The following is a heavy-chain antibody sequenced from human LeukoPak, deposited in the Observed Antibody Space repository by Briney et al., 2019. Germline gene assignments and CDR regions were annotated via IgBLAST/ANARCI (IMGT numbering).Heavy chain of an antibody. Sequence: PSETLSLTCTVSGGSISSSSYYWSWIRQPPGKGLEWIGHMYHSGSTNYNPSLRSRVTISIDLSKNHVSLRLNSLTAADTAVYYCARQQPPDAHIDIWGQGTVVSVSS. D-gene: IGHD5-18*01. J-gene: IGHJ3*02. CDR1: GGSISSSSYY. CDR3: ARQQPPDAHIDI. V-gene: IGHV4-61*05. CDR2: MYHSGST.